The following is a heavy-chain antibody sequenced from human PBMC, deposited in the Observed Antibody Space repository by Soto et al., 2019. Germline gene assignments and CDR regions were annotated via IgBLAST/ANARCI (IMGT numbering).Heavy chain of an antibody. CDR3: ARVPTWSGYLFRYYYGMDV. Sequence: QVQLQESGPGLVKPSQTLSLTCTVSGGSISSGGYYWSWIRQHPGKDLEWIGYIYYSGSTYYNPSLKSRVTISVDTSKNQFSLKLSSVTAADTAVYYCARVPTWSGYLFRYYYGMDVWGQGTTVTVSS. CDR2: IYYSGST. J-gene: IGHJ6*02. CDR1: GGSISSGGYY. D-gene: IGHD3-3*01. V-gene: IGHV4-31*03.